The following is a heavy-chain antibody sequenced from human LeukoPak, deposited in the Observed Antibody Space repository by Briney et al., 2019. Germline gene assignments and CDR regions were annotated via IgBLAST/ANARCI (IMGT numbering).Heavy chain of an antibody. CDR3: ASPDYYDSSGYYSFDY. J-gene: IGHJ4*02. D-gene: IGHD3-22*01. CDR1: GGTFISYA. Sequence: SVKVSCKASGGTFISYAISWVRQAPGQGLEWMGGIILIFGTANYAQKFQGRVTITADESTSTAYMELSSLRSEDTAVYYCASPDYYDSSGYYSFDYWGQGTLVTVSS. V-gene: IGHV1-69*13. CDR2: IILIFGTA.